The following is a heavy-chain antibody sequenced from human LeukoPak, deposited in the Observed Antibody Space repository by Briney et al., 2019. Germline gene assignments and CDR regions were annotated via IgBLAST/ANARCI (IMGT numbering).Heavy chain of an antibody. J-gene: IGHJ6*03. D-gene: IGHD3-9*01. V-gene: IGHV1-46*01. CDR2: INPSGGST. CDR1: GYTFTSYY. CDR3: ARGYSGLRYFDWTKKYFYYMDL. Sequence: ASVKVSCKASGYTFTSYYMHWVRQAPGQGLEWMGIINPSGGSTSYAQKFQGRVTMTRDMSTSTVYMELSSLRSEDTAVYYCARGYSGLRYFDWTKKYFYYMDLWGKGTTVTVSS.